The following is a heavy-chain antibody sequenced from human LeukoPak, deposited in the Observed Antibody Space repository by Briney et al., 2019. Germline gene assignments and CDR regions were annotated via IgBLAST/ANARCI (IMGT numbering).Heavy chain of an antibody. CDR2: IIPIFGTA. Sequence: SVKVSCKASGGTFSSYAISWVRQAPGQGLEWMGGIIPIFGTANYAQKFQGRVTITADESTSTAYMELSSLRSEDTAVYCCARGCSKSDYITMVRGACYMDVWGKRTTVTVSS. CDR3: ARGCSKSDYITMVRGACYMDV. J-gene: IGHJ6*03. V-gene: IGHV1-69*13. CDR1: GGTFSSYA. D-gene: IGHD3-10*01.